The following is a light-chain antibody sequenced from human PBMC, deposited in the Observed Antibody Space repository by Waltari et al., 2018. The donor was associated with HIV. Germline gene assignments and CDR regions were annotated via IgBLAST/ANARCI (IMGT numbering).Light chain of an antibody. V-gene: IGLV1-44*01. J-gene: IGLJ3*02. CDR1: RSNIGINA. CDR2: SNT. Sequence: QSVLTQPPSASGTPGQRVAISCSGSRSNIGINAVNWYQQLPGTAPKLLIYSNTQRPSGVPDRFSGSKSGTSASLAISGLQSEDEADYYCATWDDSLNLVFGGGTRLTVL. CDR3: ATWDDSLNLV.